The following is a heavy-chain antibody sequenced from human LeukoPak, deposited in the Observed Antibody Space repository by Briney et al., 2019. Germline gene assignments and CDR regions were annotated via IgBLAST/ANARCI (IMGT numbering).Heavy chain of an antibody. CDR3: ARDPDYGDHINDY. D-gene: IGHD4-17*01. CDR1: GFTFSSYW. Sequence: GGSLRLSCAASGFTFSSYWMSWVRQAPGKGLEWVANIKQDGSEKYYVDSVKGRFTISRDNAKNSLYLQMNSLRAEDTAVYYCARDPDYGDHINDYWGQGTLVTVSS. J-gene: IGHJ4*02. V-gene: IGHV3-7*01. CDR2: IKQDGSEK.